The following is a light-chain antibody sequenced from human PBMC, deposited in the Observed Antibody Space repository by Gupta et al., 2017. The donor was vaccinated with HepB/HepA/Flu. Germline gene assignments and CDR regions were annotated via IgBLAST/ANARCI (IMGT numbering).Light chain of an antibody. Sequence: EIVMTQSTATLSVSPGERATLFCRASQSVSNLAWYQQEPGQAPRLLIYGASTRDTGIPARFSGSGSGKEFTLTISSRQSEDFAVYYCQQYDKWPSWTFGQGTKVEIK. V-gene: IGKV3-15*01. CDR3: QQYDKWPSWT. CDR1: QSVSN. J-gene: IGKJ1*01. CDR2: GAS.